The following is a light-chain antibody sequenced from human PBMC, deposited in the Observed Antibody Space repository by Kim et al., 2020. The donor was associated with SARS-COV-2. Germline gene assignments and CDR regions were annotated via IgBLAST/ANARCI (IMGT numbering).Light chain of an antibody. V-gene: IGLV2-14*04. CDR2: DVA. Sequence: GQSITISCTGTSDDVGGHNYVSWYQQHPGKAPKLMIYDVAKWPSGVSNRFSGSKSGNTASLTISGLQAEDEADYYCSSYTSSSTLVFGGGTKVTVL. CDR3: SSYTSSSTLV. CDR1: SDDVGGHNY. J-gene: IGLJ2*01.